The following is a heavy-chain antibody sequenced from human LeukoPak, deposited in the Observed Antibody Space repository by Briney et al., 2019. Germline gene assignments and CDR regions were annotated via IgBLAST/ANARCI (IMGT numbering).Heavy chain of an antibody. V-gene: IGHV3-74*01. CDR2: IKPDGSST. J-gene: IGHJ2*01. CDR3: ARLGQQLDHYYFDL. D-gene: IGHD6-13*01. Sequence: QTGGSLRLSCAASGFTFSSFWIHWVRQVPGKGLVWVSRIKPDGSSTNYADFVKGRFTISRDNVKDTVYLQMNNLRDEDTAVYYCARLGQQLDHYYFDLWGRGTLVTVSS. CDR1: GFTFSSFW.